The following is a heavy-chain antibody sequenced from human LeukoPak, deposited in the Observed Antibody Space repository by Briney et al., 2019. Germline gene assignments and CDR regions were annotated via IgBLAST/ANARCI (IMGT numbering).Heavy chain of an antibody. CDR2: TVSEIDGGTT. CDR1: GFTFNYAW. J-gene: IGHJ6*02. V-gene: IGHV3-15*04. D-gene: IGHD1-7*01. Sequence: PGGSLRLSCAASGFTFNYAWMSWVRQVPGKGLGWVGQTVSEIDGGTTDYATPVKGRFTISRDDSKSTLYLQMNSLKIEDTAVYYCTTDEDWNYARKDVWGQGATVIVSS. CDR3: TTDEDWNYARKDV.